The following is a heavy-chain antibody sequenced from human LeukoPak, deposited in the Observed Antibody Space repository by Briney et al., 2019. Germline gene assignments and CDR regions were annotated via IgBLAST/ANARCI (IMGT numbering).Heavy chain of an antibody. D-gene: IGHD6-13*01. V-gene: IGHV3-48*04. Sequence: PGGSLRLSCAASGFTFSSYSMNWVRQAPGKGPEWVSYISSSSSTIYYADSVKGRFTISRDNARNSLYLQMSSLRAEDTAVYYCARDDGAAAVPGYMDVWGKGTTVTVSS. CDR2: ISSSSSTI. CDR3: ARDDGAAAVPGYMDV. J-gene: IGHJ6*03. CDR1: GFTFSSYS.